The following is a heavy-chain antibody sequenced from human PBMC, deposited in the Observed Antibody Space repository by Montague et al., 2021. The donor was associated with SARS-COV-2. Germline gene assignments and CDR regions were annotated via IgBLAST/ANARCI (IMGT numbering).Heavy chain of an antibody. Sequence: SETLSLTCTVSGGSVTSYFWEWIRQPPGKGLEYIGYLNFRGSTDYITDYNPSLKSRVTISRDTSKNQFSLKLSSVTAADTAVYYCARALPGGWWAFDYWGQGTLVAVSS. D-gene: IGHD6-19*01. CDR3: ARALPGGWWAFDY. CDR1: GGSVTSYF. J-gene: IGHJ4*02. V-gene: IGHV4-59*02. CDR2: LNFRGST.